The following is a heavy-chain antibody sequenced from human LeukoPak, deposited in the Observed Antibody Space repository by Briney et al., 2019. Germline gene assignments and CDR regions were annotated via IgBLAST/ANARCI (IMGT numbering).Heavy chain of an antibody. D-gene: IGHD3-22*01. Sequence: PGGSLRLSCAASGFTFSSYAMSWVRQAPGKGLEWVSAISGSGGSTYYADSVKGRFTISRDNSKNTLYLQMNSLRAEDTAVYYCATGYRYYYDSSGYDYWGQGTLVTVSS. J-gene: IGHJ4*02. CDR3: ATGYRYYYDSSGYDY. V-gene: IGHV3-23*01. CDR2: ISGSGGST. CDR1: GFTFSSYA.